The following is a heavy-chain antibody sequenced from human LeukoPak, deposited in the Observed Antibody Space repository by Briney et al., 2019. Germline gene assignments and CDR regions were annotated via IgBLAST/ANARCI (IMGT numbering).Heavy chain of an antibody. CDR3: ARGVGIFGLVINRAFDI. D-gene: IGHD3/OR15-3a*01. V-gene: IGHV1-69*13. CDR1: GGTFSSYA. Sequence: GASVKVSCKASGGTFSSYAISWVRQAPGQGLEWMGGIIPIFGTANYAQKFQGRVTITADESTSTAYMELSSLRSEDTAVYYCARGVGIFGLVINRAFDIWGQGTMVTVSS. J-gene: IGHJ3*02. CDR2: IIPIFGTA.